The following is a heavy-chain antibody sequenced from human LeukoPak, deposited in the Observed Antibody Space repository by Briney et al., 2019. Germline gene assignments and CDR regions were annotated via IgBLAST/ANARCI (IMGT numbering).Heavy chain of an antibody. D-gene: IGHD2-15*01. J-gene: IGHJ5*02. CDR3: ARRTGFWFDP. V-gene: IGHV4-38-2*02. Sequence: SETLSLTCTVSGYSISSGYYWGWIRQPPGKGLEWIGSIYHSGSTYYNPSLKSRVTISVDSSKNQFSLKLSSVTAADTAVYYCARRTGFWFDPWGQGTLVTVSS. CDR1: GYSISSGYY. CDR2: IYHSGST.